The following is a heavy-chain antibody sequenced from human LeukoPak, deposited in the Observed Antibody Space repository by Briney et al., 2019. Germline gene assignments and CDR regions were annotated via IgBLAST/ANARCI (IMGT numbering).Heavy chain of an antibody. V-gene: IGHV3-48*03. CDR2: ISSSGSTI. J-gene: IGHJ4*02. Sequence: QPGGSLRLSCAASGFTFSSYEMNWVRQAPGKGLEWVSYISSSGSTIYYADSVKGRFTISRDNAKNSLYLQMNSLRAEDTAVYYCARDPIRRGSSGSYYGYFDYWGQGTLVTVSS. CDR3: ARDPIRRGSSGSYYGYFDY. D-gene: IGHD1-26*01. CDR1: GFTFSSYE.